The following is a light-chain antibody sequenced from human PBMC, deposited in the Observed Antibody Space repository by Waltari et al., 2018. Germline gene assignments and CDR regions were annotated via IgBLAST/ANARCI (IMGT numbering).Light chain of an antibody. J-gene: IGLJ2*01. V-gene: IGLV3-25*03. Sequence: SSELTQPPSVSVSPGQTARITCSGDALPRQFASWYQQKPGQAPVIVISKDSGRPSEIPERFSGSSSGTTVTLTISGVQAEDEADYYCQSADASGTYKLFGGGTKPTVL. CDR2: KDS. CDR3: QSADASGTYKL. CDR1: ALPRQF.